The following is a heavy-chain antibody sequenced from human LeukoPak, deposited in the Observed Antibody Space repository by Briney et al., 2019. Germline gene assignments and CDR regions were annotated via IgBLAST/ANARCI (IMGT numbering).Heavy chain of an antibody. CDR3: ARGLRRQQLASQYNWFDP. CDR2: INHSGST. D-gene: IGHD6-13*01. CDR1: GGSFSGYY. J-gene: IGHJ5*02. V-gene: IGHV4-34*01. Sequence: SETLSLTCAVYGGSFSGYYWSWIRQPPGKGLERIGEINHSGSTNYNPSLKSRVTISVDTSKNQFPLKLSSVTAADTAVYYCARGLRRQQLASQYNWFDPWGQGTLVTVSS.